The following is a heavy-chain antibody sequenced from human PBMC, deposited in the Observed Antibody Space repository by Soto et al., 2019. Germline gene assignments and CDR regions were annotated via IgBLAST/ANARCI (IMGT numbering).Heavy chain of an antibody. V-gene: IGHV3-53*01. Sequence: LRLSCAVSGFTVSSNYMSWVRQAPGKGLEWVSVIYSGGSTYYSDSVKGRFTISRDNSKNTLYLQMNSLRAEDTAVYYCVRDLVGSGWLYYYGMDVWGQGTTVTVSS. CDR3: VRDLVGSGWLYYYGMDV. D-gene: IGHD6-19*01. J-gene: IGHJ6*02. CDR2: IYSGGST. CDR1: GFTVSSNY.